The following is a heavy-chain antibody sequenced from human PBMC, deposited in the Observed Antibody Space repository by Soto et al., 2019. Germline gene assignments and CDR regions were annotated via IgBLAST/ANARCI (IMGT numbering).Heavy chain of an antibody. J-gene: IGHJ6*02. V-gene: IGHV1-18*01. D-gene: IGHD3-3*01. Sequence: QVQVVQSGDEVKETGASVRVSCKTSGYSFTAYGISWVRQAPGQGLEWMGWISCYNGKTKYAQKVQGRVTMTTDTYTRTAYMEGRSLRSDDTALYYCARDAPPPQLRFLEWHNYDYNGMDVWGQGTTVTVSS. CDR3: ARDAPPPQLRFLEWHNYDYNGMDV. CDR2: ISCYNGKT. CDR1: GYSFTAYG.